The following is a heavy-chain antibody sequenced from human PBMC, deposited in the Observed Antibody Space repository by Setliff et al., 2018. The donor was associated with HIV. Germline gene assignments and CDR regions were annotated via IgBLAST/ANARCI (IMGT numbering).Heavy chain of an antibody. J-gene: IGHJ4*02. D-gene: IGHD4-17*01. CDR2: IYSTGST. CDR3: ARDRYGDYAYFDY. Sequence: KPSETLSLTCTVSGGSISSHYWSWIRQPPGKGLEWIGYIYSTGSTNYNPSLKSRVTISVDTSKNQFSLKLSSVTAADTAVYYCARDRYGDYAYFDYWGQGTLVTVS. CDR1: GGSISSHY. V-gene: IGHV4-4*08.